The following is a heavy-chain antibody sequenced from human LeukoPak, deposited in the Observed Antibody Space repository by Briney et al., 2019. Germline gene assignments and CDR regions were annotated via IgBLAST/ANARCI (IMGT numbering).Heavy chain of an antibody. J-gene: IGHJ3*02. Sequence: GGSLRLSCAASGFTFSSYSMNWVRQAPGKGLEWVSYISSSSSTIYYADSVKGRFTISRDNAKNSLYLQMNSLRAEDTAVYYCARDVRGGYCSSTSCYTSDAFDIWGQGTMVTVSS. CDR3: ARDVRGGYCSSTSCYTSDAFDI. D-gene: IGHD2-2*02. V-gene: IGHV3-48*01. CDR2: ISSSSSTI. CDR1: GFTFSSYS.